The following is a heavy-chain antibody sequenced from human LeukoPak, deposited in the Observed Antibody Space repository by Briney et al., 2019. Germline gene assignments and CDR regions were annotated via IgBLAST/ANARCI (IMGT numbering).Heavy chain of an antibody. V-gene: IGHV4-4*02. D-gene: IGHD5-18*01. J-gene: IGHJ4*02. Sequence: PSETLSLTCAVSGGSFSSSFWWSWVRQPPGKGLEWIGEIYHSGSTNYNPSLKSRVTISVDTSKNQFSLKLSSVTAADTAVYYCARDMVGYSYGFDYWGQGTLVTVSS. CDR1: GGSFSSSFW. CDR2: IYHSGST. CDR3: ARDMVGYSYGFDY.